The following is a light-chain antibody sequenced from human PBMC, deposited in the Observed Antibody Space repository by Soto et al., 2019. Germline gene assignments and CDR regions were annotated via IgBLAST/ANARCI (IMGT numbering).Light chain of an antibody. J-gene: IGKJ1*01. CDR3: QHYGRSPPTWT. Sequence: EIVLTQSPGTLSLSAGETATLSCRASQSVSSNYLAWYQQKPAQPPRLLISDASSRATGIPHRFIGSGSGTDFTLTISSLEPEDFAVYYCQHYGRSPPTWTFGQGTKVEIK. CDR2: DAS. V-gene: IGKV3-20*01. CDR1: QSVSSNY.